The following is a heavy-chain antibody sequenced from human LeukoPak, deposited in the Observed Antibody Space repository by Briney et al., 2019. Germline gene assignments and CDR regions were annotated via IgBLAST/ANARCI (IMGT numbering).Heavy chain of an antibody. CDR2: ISAYNGNT. CDR1: GGTFSSYA. D-gene: IGHD3-10*01. Sequence: ASVKVSCKASGGTFSSYAISWVRQAPGQGLELMGWISAYNGNTNYAQKLQGRVTMTTDTSTSTAYMELRSLRSDDTAVYYCARVSYYYGSGSQDYWGQGTLVTVSS. J-gene: IGHJ4*02. CDR3: ARVSYYYGSGSQDY. V-gene: IGHV1-18*01.